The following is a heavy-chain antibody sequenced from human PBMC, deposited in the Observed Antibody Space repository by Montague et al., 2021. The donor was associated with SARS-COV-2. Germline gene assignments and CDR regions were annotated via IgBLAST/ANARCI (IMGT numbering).Heavy chain of an antibody. J-gene: IGHJ6*03. V-gene: IGHV3-7*01. CDR3: ARDRGSYYDFWSGYWYMDV. CDR1: GFTFSSYW. D-gene: IGHD3-3*01. CDR2: IKQDGGEK. Sequence: SLRLSCAASGFTFSSYWMSWVRQAPGKGLEWVANIKQDGGEKYYVDSVKGRFTISRDNAKDSLYLQMNSLRAEDTAVYYCARDRGSYYDFWSGYWYMDVWGKGTTVTVSS.